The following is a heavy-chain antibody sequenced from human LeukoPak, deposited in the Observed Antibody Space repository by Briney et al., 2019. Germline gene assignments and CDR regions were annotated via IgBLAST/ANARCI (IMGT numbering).Heavy chain of an antibody. J-gene: IGHJ5*02. D-gene: IGHD4-17*01. CDR1: GGSISGSSYH. Sequence: PSETLSLTCTVSGGSISGSSYHWDWIRQPPGKGLEWIGSIYYSGSTYYNPSLMSRVTISLDTSKNQFSLKLSSVSAADTAMYYCVRDIYGDYRSWFDPWGQGTLVTVSS. V-gene: IGHV4-39*07. CDR3: VRDIYGDYRSWFDP. CDR2: IYYSGST.